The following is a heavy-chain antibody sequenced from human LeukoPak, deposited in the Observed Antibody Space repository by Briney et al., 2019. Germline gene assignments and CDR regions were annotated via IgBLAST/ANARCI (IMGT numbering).Heavy chain of an antibody. CDR1: GGSISSYH. V-gene: IGHV4-59*01. D-gene: IGHD2-15*01. J-gene: IGHJ3*02. CDR2: VHYSGTT. CDR3: ARELGYCSGGTFYSAHAFDI. Sequence: PSETLSLTCTVSGGSISSYHWNWIRQPPGKGLEWIGYVHYSGTTKYNPSLKSRVTMSVDTSKNQIPLRVNSVTAADTAVYYCARELGYCSGGTFYSAHAFDIWGQGTMVTVSS.